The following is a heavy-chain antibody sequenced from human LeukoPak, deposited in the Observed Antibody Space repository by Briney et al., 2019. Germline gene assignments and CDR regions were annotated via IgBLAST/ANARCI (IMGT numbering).Heavy chain of an antibody. Sequence: SETLSLTCTVSGGSISSYYWSWIRRPPGKGLEWIGYIYYSGSTNYNPSLKSRVTISVDTSNNQFSLKLSSVTAADTAVYYCAKDRPHGSSDWYPFDLWGRGTLVTVSS. J-gene: IGHJ2*01. V-gene: IGHV4-59*01. D-gene: IGHD2-21*02. CDR3: AKDRPHGSSDWYPFDL. CDR1: GGSISSYY. CDR2: IYYSGST.